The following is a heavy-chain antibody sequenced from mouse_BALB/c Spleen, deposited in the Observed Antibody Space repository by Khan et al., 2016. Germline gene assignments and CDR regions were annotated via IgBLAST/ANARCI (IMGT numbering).Heavy chain of an antibody. Sequence: QIQLVQSGPELKKPGETVKISCKASGYTLTNYGMNWVKQAPGKGLKWMGWINTNTGAPTYAEEFKGRFAFSLETSARTAYLQINNLKNEDTATYFCAEDYYGSNWFAYWGQGTLVTVSA. D-gene: IGHD1-1*01. V-gene: IGHV9-3*02. J-gene: IGHJ3*01. CDR3: AEDYYGSNWFAY. CDR2: INTNTGAP. CDR1: GYTLTNYG.